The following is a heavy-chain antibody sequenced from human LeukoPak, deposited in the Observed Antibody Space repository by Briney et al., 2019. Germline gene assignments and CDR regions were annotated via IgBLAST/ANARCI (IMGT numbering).Heavy chain of an antibody. CDR2: ISAYNGNT. Sequence: ASVKVSCKASGYTFTSYGISWVRQAPGQGLEWMGWISAYNGNTNYAQKLQGRVTMTTDTSTSTAYMELRSLRSDDTAVYYCAGTPGVTMIVVVKGYSDLWGRGTLVTVSS. CDR3: AGTPGVTMIVVVKGYSDL. V-gene: IGHV1-18*01. J-gene: IGHJ2*01. CDR1: GYTFTSYG. D-gene: IGHD3-22*01.